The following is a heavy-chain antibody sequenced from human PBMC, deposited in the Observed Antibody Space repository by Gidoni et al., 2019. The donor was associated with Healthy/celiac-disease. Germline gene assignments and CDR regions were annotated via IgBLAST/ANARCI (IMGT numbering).Heavy chain of an antibody. CDR2: ISGSGGST. D-gene: IGHD3-10*01. CDR3: AKVGVELLGAFDI. V-gene: IGHV3-23*01. J-gene: IGHJ3*02. Sequence: EVQLLEAGGGLVQPGGSLRLSCAASGFTLSSYAMSWCRQAPGKGLEWVSSISGSGGSTYYADSVKGRFTISRDNSKNTLYLQMNSLRAEDTAVYYCAKVGVELLGAFDIWGQGTMVTVSS. CDR1: GFTLSSYA.